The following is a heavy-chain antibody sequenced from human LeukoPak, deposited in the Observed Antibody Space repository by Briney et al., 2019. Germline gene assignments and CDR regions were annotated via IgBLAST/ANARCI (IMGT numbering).Heavy chain of an antibody. CDR2: IYHSGST. Sequence: PSQTLSLTCSVSGGSISSGGYYWSWIRQPPGKGLEWIGYIYHSGSTYYNPSLKSRVTISVDRSKNQFSLKLSSVTAADTAVYYCARERTWPGVADYWGQGTLVTVSS. J-gene: IGHJ4*02. CDR1: GGSISSGGYY. CDR3: ARERTWPGVADY. V-gene: IGHV4-30-2*01. D-gene: IGHD3-3*01.